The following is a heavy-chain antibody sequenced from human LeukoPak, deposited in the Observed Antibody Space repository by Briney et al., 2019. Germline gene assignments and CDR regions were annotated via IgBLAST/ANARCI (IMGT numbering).Heavy chain of an antibody. Sequence: PSETLSLTCTVSGGSISSYYWSWLRQPPGKGLEWIGNIYHSGSTYYNPSLKSRVTISVDTSKNQFSLKLSSVTAADTAVYYCARYPYDNSGFYQIGFDYWGQGTLVTVSS. V-gene: IGHV4-59*08. CDR2: IYHSGST. J-gene: IGHJ4*02. D-gene: IGHD3-22*01. CDR3: ARYPYDNSGFYQIGFDY. CDR1: GGSISSYY.